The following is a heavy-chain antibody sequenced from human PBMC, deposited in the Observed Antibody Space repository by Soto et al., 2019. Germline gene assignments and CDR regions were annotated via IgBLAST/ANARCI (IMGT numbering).Heavy chain of an antibody. J-gene: IGHJ4*02. CDR3: ACGPNDYVGGY. D-gene: IGHD4-17*01. V-gene: IGHV5-51*01. CDR2: IYPEDSDT. Sequence: GESLKISCKGSGYSFTSYWIAWFLQMPGKGLEWMGIIYPEDSDTRYSPSFQGQVTISADKSISTAYLQWSSLKASDTAMYYCACGPNDYVGGYWGQGTLVTVSS. CDR1: GYSFTSYW.